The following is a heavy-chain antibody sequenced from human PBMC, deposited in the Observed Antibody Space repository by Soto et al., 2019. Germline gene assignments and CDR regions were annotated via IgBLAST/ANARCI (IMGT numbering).Heavy chain of an antibody. J-gene: IGHJ4*02. CDR2: IYYSGGT. D-gene: IGHD4-17*01. CDR3: ARTFYGGLFDY. V-gene: IGHV4-59*01. CDR1: GGSISSYY. Sequence: SETLSLTCTVSGGSISSYYWSWIRQPPGKGLEWIGYIYYSGGTNYNPSLKSRVTISVDTSKNQFSLKLSSVTAADTAVYYCARTFYGGLFDYWGQGTLVTVSS.